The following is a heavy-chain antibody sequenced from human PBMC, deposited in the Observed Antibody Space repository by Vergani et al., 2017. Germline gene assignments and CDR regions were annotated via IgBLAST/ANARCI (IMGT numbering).Heavy chain of an antibody. V-gene: IGHV4-39*01. CDR2: IYYSGST. CDR1: GGSISSSSYY. Sequence: QVQLQESGPGLVKPSETLSLTCTVSGGSISSSSYYWGWIRQPPGKGLEWIGSIYYSGSTYYNPSLKSRVTISVDTSKNQFSLKLSSVTAADTAVYYCARRTWFGELFASFDYWGQGTLVTVSS. J-gene: IGHJ4*02. D-gene: IGHD3-10*01. CDR3: ARRTWFGELFASFDY.